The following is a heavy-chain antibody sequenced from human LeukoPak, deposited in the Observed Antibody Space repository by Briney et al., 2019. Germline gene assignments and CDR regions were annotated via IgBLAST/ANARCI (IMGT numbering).Heavy chain of an antibody. CDR2: IYSGGST. Sequence: GGSLRLSCAASGFTVSSNCMSWVRQAPGKGLEWVSVIYSGGSTYYADSVKGRFTISRDNSKNTLYLQMNSLRAEDTAVYYCARDPLDYYYGMDVWGQGTTVTVSS. J-gene: IGHJ6*02. CDR1: GFTVSSNC. V-gene: IGHV3-66*01. CDR3: ARDPLDYYYGMDV.